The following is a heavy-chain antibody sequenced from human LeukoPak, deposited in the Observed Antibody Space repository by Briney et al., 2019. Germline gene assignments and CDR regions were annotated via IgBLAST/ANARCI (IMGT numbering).Heavy chain of an antibody. D-gene: IGHD3-16*01. V-gene: IGHV3-21*01. Sequence: GGSLRLSCAASGFTFSSYSMNWVSQAPGKGLEWVSSISSSSSYIYYADSVKGRFTISRDNAKNSLYLQMNSLRAEDTAVYYCARDRGYYDYVWGSYGNDYWGQGTLVTVSS. CDR1: GFTFSSYS. J-gene: IGHJ4*02. CDR2: ISSSSSYI. CDR3: ARDRGYYDYVWGSYGNDY.